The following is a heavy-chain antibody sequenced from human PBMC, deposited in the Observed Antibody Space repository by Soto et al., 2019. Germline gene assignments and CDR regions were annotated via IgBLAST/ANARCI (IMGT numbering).Heavy chain of an antibody. D-gene: IGHD2-2*01. V-gene: IGHV4-39*01. CDR3: GRQPVHCGSTTCFGYYSVAV. CDR2: IYYSGST. J-gene: IGHJ6*02. Sequence: PPETLSLTYSVSGGSSTCGNYSRGWIRQPPGKGLEWIGTIYYSGSTHYNPSLEGRVAISADTPNNQLSLRLSSVTAADTAVYYCGRQPVHCGSTTCFGYYSVAVWGQGTTVT. CDR1: GGSSTCGNYS.